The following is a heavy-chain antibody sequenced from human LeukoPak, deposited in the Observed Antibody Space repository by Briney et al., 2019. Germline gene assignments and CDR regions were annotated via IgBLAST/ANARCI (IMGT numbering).Heavy chain of an antibody. CDR1: GGSFSGYY. J-gene: IGHJ3*02. CDR2: INHSGST. CDR3: ARGLGHSSAFLTAFDI. D-gene: IGHD6-19*01. Sequence: PSETLSLTCAVYGGSFSGYYWSWIRQPPGKGLEWIGEINHSGSTNYNPSLKSRVTISVDTSKNQFSLKLSSVTAADTAVYYCARGLGHSSAFLTAFDIWGQGTMATVSS. V-gene: IGHV4-34*01.